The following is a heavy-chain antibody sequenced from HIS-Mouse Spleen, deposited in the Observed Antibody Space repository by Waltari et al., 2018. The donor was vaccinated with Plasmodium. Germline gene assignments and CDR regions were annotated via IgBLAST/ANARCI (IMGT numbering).Heavy chain of an antibody. CDR1: GFTFSSYC. CDR2: VKQDGSEK. D-gene: IGHD6-13*01. J-gene: IGHJ2*01. V-gene: IGHV3-7*01. CDR3: ASSWYWYFDL. Sequence: EVQLVESGEGLVQPGGSLRLSCAASGFTFSSYCMGWVRQAPGKGLEWVANVKQDGSEKYYVDSVKGRFTISRDNAKNSLYLQMNSLRAEDTAVYYCASSWYWYFDLWGRGTLVTVSS.